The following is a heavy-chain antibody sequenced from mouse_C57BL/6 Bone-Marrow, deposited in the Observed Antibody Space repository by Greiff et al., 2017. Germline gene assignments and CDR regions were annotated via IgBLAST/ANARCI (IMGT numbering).Heavy chain of an antibody. J-gene: IGHJ3*01. CDR2: IYPRSGNT. CDR3: ARHYSNYGAY. Sequence: QVQLKESGAELARPGASVKLSCKASGYTFTSYGISWVKQRTGQGLEWIGEIYPRSGNTYYNEKFKGKATLTADKSSSTAYMELRSPTSEDSAVYFCARHYSNYGAYWGQGTLVTVSA. D-gene: IGHD2-5*01. V-gene: IGHV1-81*01. CDR1: GYTFTSYG.